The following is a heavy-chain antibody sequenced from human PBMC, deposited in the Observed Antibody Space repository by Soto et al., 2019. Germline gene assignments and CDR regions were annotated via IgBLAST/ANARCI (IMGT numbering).Heavy chain of an antibody. CDR1: GYTFNSYG. D-gene: IGHD3-22*01. CDR3: ARDSGCYDSSGYSPFDN. J-gene: IGHJ4*02. V-gene: IGHV1-18*01. CDR2: ISAYNGNT. Sequence: GASVKVSCKASGYTFNSYGINWARQAPGQGLEWMGWISAYNGNTNSAQKLQGRVTMTTDTYTSTAYLELSSLRSDDTAVYYCARDSGCYDSSGYSPFDNGCRGTLVTVPS.